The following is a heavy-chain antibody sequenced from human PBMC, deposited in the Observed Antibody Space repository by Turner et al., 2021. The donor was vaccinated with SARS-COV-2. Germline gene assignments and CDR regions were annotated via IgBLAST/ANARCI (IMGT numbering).Heavy chain of an antibody. J-gene: IGHJ1*01. CDR2: ISYYGSNK. CDR3: AKAPKADQLLISAEYFQH. D-gene: IGHD2-2*01. Sequence: QVQLVESGGGVVQPGRSLRLSCAASGFTFSSYGMPWVRQAPGKGLEWVAVISYYGSNKYYADSVKGRFTISRDNSKNTLYLQMNSLRGEDTAVYYCAKAPKADQLLISAEYFQHWGQGTLVTVSS. CDR1: GFTFSSYG. V-gene: IGHV3-30*18.